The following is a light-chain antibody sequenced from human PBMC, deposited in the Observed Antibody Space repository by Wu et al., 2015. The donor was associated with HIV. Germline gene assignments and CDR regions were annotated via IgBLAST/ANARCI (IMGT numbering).Light chain of an antibody. Sequence: EVVVTQSPATLSVSPGERATLSCRTSQSVSNSLAWYQHKPGQGPRLLIYGSFTRASGTPARFSGSGSGTEFTLTISDIQSEDFAVYYCQHHHNWPPWTFGQGTKVEMK. J-gene: IGKJ1*01. CDR2: GSF. CDR1: QSVSNS. V-gene: IGKV3-15*01. CDR3: QHHHNWPPWT.